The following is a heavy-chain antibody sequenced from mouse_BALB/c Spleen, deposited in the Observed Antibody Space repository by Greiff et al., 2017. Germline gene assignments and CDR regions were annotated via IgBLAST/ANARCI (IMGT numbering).Heavy chain of an antibody. Sequence: EVQLQQSGPELVKPGASVKIPCKASGYTFTDYNMDWVKQSHGKSLEWIGDINPSNGRTNYNEKFKSKATLTVDKSSSTAYMQLSSLTSEDSAVYYCSRVYYDYDGYFDVWGAGTTVTVSS. CDR2: INPSNGRT. V-gene: IGHV1-18*01. CDR3: SRVYYDYDGYFDV. D-gene: IGHD2-4*01. J-gene: IGHJ1*01. CDR1: GYTFTDYN.